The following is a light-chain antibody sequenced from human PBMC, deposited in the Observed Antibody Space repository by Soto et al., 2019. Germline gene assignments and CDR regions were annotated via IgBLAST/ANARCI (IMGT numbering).Light chain of an antibody. CDR3: QQYGSSHTWT. V-gene: IGKV3-20*01. Sequence: EIVLTQSPATLSLSPWERATLSFRASQSVSSNYLAWSQQKPGQATSLIIYGASTRAYGIPDRFSGSGSGTDFTLTLSRLEPEDSASYYCQQYGSSHTWTFGQGTKVDIK. J-gene: IGKJ1*01. CDR2: GAS. CDR1: QSVSSNY.